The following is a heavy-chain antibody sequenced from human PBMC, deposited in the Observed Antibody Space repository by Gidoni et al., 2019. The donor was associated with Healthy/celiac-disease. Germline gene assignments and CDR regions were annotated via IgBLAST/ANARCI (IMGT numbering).Heavy chain of an antibody. CDR2: IIPIFGTA. CDR1: GGTFSSYA. Sequence: QVQLVQSGAEVKKPGSSVKVSCQASGGTFSSYAISWVRQAPGQGLEWMGGIIPIFGTANYAQKFQGRVTITADESTSTAYMELSSLRSEGTAVYYCARDRVRQLVPGLPNQYNWFDPWGQGTLVTVSS. V-gene: IGHV1-69*01. CDR3: ARDRVRQLVPGLPNQYNWFDP. J-gene: IGHJ5*02. D-gene: IGHD6-6*01.